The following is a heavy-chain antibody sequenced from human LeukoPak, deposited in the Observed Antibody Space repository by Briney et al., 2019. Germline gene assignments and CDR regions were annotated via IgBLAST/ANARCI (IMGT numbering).Heavy chain of an antibody. Sequence: PGRSLRLSCAASGFTFSSYATHWVRQAPGKGLEWVAVTSSDGTNKYYADSVRGRFTISRDNSKNTLYLQMNSLRAEDTAVYYCARGWWYFDYWGQGTLVTVSS. D-gene: IGHD2-15*01. CDR2: TSSDGTNK. CDR1: GFTFSSYA. V-gene: IGHV3-30*19. J-gene: IGHJ4*02. CDR3: ARGWWYFDY.